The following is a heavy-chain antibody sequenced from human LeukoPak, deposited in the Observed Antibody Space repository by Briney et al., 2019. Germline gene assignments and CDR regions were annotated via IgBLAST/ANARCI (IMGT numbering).Heavy chain of an antibody. V-gene: IGHV1-18*04. CDR2: ISPYNGYT. CDR1: GYTFRIYS. CDR3: ARRGRYCSSSSCYHDAFDV. J-gene: IGHJ3*01. D-gene: IGHD2-2*01. Sequence: ASVRVSYKTSGYTFRIYSIGWVRQAPGQGLEWMGWISPYNGYTKYTQRVQGRLTLSTDTSTSIAYMELRSLTSDDTAVYYCARRGRYCSSSSCYHDAFDVWGQGTMVTVSS.